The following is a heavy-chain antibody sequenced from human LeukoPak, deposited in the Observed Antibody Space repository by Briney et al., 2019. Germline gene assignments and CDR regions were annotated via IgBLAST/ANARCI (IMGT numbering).Heavy chain of an antibody. Sequence: DSVRGRFNISRDNSKNTLYLQMNSLRAEDTAVYYCARGAGIQLWLPFDYWGQGTLVTVSS. CDR3: ARGAGIQLWLPFDY. V-gene: IGHV3-30*01. D-gene: IGHD5-18*01. J-gene: IGHJ4*02.